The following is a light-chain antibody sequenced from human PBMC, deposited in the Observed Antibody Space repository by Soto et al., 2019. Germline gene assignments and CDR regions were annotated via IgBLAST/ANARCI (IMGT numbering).Light chain of an antibody. CDR2: GAS. Sequence: DIPMTQSPSSLSASVGDRVALTCRASQNIGNYLSWYAQKPGKAPKLLIYGASSLQSGVPSRFSGSGSGTHFTLTISSLQPEDFATYYCQQSDSIPFTFCQGTKLEMK. CDR1: QNIGNY. V-gene: IGKV1-39*01. J-gene: IGKJ2*01. CDR3: QQSDSIPFT.